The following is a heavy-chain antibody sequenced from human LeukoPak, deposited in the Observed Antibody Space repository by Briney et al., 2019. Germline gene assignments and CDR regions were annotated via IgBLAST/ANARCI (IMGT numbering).Heavy chain of an antibody. V-gene: IGHV1-2*02. D-gene: IGHD5-24*01. CDR1: GYIFTAYY. J-gene: IGHJ4*02. CDR3: TRDGDGYPY. CDR2: IKANSGDT. Sequence: ASVKVSCKASGYIFTAYYLHWVRQAPGQGPEWMGWIKANSGDTNYAQKFQGRVTMTRDTSISTVYMELSRLTSDDTAVYYCTRDGDGYPYWGQGTLVTVSS.